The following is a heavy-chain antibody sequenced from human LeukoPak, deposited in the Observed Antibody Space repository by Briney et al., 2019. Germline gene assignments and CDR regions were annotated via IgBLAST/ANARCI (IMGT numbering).Heavy chain of an antibody. CDR3: ARPSWGYSLAFDI. D-gene: IGHD5-18*01. CDR1: GGSISSSSYY. CDR2: IYYSGST. V-gene: IGHV4-39*01. Sequence: KPSETLSLTCTVSGGSISSSSYYWGWIRQPPGKGLEWIGSIYYSGSTYYNPSLKSRVTISVDTSKNQFSLKLSSVTAADTAAYYCARPSWGYSLAFDIWGQGTMVTVSS. J-gene: IGHJ3*02.